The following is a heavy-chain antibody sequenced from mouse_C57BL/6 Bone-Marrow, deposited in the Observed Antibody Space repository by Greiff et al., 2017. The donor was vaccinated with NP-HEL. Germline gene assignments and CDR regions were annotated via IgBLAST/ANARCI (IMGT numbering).Heavy chain of an antibody. CDR2: SRNKANDYTT. CDR3: ARDALTGTGWYFDV. D-gene: IGHD4-1*01. J-gene: IGHJ1*03. V-gene: IGHV7-1*01. Sequence: EVQRVESGGGLVQSGRSLRLSCATSGFTFSDFYMEWVRQAPGKGLEWIAASRNKANDYTTEYSASVKGRFIVSRDTSQSILYLQMNALRAEDTAIYYCARDALTGTGWYFDVWGTGTTVTVSS. CDR1: GFTFSDFY.